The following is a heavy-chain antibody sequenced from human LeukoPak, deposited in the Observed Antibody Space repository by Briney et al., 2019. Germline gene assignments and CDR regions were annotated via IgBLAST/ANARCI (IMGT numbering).Heavy chain of an antibody. CDR3: ARDYYDSSTYAFDI. V-gene: IGHV4-30-2*05. CDR1: GGSISSGGYS. J-gene: IGHJ3*02. CDR2: IYHSGST. Sequence: SQTLSLTCAVSGGSISSGGYSWSWIRQPPGKGLEWIGYIYHSGSTYYNPSLKSRVTISVDTSKNQFSLKLSSVTAADTAVYYCARDYYDSSTYAFDIWGQGTMVTVSS. D-gene: IGHD3-22*01.